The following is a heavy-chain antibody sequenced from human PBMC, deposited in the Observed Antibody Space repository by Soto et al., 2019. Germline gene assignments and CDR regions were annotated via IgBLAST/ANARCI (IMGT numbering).Heavy chain of an antibody. CDR3: ARARWAGVPAYLDS. CDR1: GFTFGSYA. CDR2: ISHDGNNQ. D-gene: IGHD6-6*01. Sequence: QVQLVESGGGVVQPGRSLRLSCAASGFTFGSYAMHWVRQAPGKGLEWVAVISHDGNNQYYADSVKGRFTISRDNSKNTLFLQMGRLRPEDTAVYYCARARWAGVPAYLDSWGQGTLVTVSS. J-gene: IGHJ4*02. V-gene: IGHV3-30-3*01.